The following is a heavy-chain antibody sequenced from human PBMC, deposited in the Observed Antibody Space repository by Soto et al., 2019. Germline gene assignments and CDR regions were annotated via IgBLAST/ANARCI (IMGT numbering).Heavy chain of an antibody. CDR2: ISSSSSYI. V-gene: IGHV3-21*01. D-gene: IGHD3-22*01. CDR1: GFTFSSYS. CDR3: ARGYYYDSSGYSRTF. Sequence: PGGSRRLSCAASGFTFSSYSMNGVGQAPGKGLEWVSSISSSSSYIYYADSVKGRFTISRDNAKNSLYLQMNSLRAEDTAVYYCARGYYYDSSGYSRTFWGQGTMVTVSS. J-gene: IGHJ3*01.